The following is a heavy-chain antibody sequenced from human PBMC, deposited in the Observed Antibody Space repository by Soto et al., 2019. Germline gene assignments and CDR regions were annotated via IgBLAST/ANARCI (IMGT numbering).Heavy chain of an antibody. D-gene: IGHD3-22*01. Sequence: QVQLVESGGGVVQPGTSLRLSCAASGFSFSSYGMHWVRQAPGKGLEWVAVISYDGTNKNSADSVKGRFTISRDNSKNTHYMQRNSLRAEDTAVYYGAKDTYYYDSSGYYVFDYWGQGTLVTVSS. CDR1: GFSFSSYG. CDR2: ISYDGTNK. V-gene: IGHV3-30*18. CDR3: AKDTYYYDSSGYYVFDY. J-gene: IGHJ4*02.